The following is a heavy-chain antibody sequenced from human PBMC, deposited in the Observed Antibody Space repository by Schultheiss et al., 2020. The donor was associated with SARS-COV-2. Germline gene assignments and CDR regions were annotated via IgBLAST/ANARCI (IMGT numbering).Heavy chain of an antibody. CDR3: ARASLSSSTSSYAFDI. CDR2: ISGSGGST. J-gene: IGHJ3*02. V-gene: IGHV3-23*01. CDR1: RFAVSSNY. D-gene: IGHD2-2*01. Sequence: GGSLRLSCAASRFAVSSNYMTWVRQAPGKGLEWVSAISGSGGSTYYADSVKGRFTISRDNSKNTLYLQMNTLRAEDTALYYCARASLSSSTSSYAFDIWGQGTLVTVSS.